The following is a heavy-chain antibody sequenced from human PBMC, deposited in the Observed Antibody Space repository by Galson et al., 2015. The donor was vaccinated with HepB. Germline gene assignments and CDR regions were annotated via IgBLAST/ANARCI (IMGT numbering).Heavy chain of an antibody. CDR2: ISGSGGST. D-gene: IGHD3-10*01. J-gene: IGHJ4*02. CDR3: AKVGREGRRITMVRGGHFDY. Sequence: SLRLSCAASGFTFSSYAMSWVRQAPGKGLEWVSAISGSGGSTYYADSVKGRFTISRDNSKNTLYLQMNSLRAEDTAVYYCAKVGREGRRITMVRGGHFDYWGQGTLVTVSS. V-gene: IGHV3-23*01. CDR1: GFTFSSYA.